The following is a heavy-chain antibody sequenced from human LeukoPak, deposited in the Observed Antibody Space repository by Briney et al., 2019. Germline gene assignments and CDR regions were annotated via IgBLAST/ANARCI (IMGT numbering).Heavy chain of an antibody. CDR2: INHSGGT. V-gene: IGHV4-34*01. J-gene: IGHJ4*02. CDR3: AKDDYYDSSGYDY. D-gene: IGHD3-22*01. CDR1: GGSFSGYY. Sequence: SETLSLTCAVYGGSFSGYYWSWIRQPPGKGLEWIGEINHSGGTKYNPSLKSRVTISVDTSKNQFSLKLSSLTAADTAVYYCAKDDYYDSSGYDYWGQGTLVTVSS.